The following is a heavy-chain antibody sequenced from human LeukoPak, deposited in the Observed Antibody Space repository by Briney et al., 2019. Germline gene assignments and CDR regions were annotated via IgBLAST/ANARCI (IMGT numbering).Heavy chain of an antibody. V-gene: IGHV4-39*01. D-gene: IGHD5-18*01. CDR1: GGSISSSSYY. CDR2: TYYSGST. CDR3: ARDDPTAMEF. Sequence: PSETLSLTCTVSGGSISSSSYYGGWIRQPPGKGLEWIGSTYYSGSTYYNPSLKSRVTISVDTSKNQFSLKLSSVTAADTAVYYCARDDPTAMEFWGQGTLVTVSS. J-gene: IGHJ4*02.